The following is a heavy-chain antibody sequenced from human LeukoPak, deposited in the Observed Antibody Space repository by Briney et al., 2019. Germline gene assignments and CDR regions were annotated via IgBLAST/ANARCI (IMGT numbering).Heavy chain of an antibody. CDR3: ARLDDSSGYLH. V-gene: IGHV4-39*01. Sequence: SETLSLTCTVSGGSINSSSYYWGWIRQPPGTGLEWIGSIFYSGNTYDNPSLKSRVTISVDASKNQFSLKLSSVTAADTAAYYCARLDDSSGYLHWGQGTLVTVSS. CDR1: GGSINSSSYY. D-gene: IGHD3-22*01. J-gene: IGHJ4*02. CDR2: IFYSGNT.